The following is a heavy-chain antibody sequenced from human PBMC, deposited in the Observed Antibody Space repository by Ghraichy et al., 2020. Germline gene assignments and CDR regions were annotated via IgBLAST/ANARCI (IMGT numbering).Heavy chain of an antibody. J-gene: IGHJ4*02. D-gene: IGHD3-22*01. V-gene: IGHV3-23*01. CDR3: AKESHKDSSGYYLY. CDR1: GFTFSSYA. CDR2: ISGSGGST. Sequence: GESLRLSCAASGFTFSSYAMSWVRQAPGKGLEWVSAISGSGGSTYYADSVKGRFTISRDNSKNTLYLQMNSLRAEDTAVYYCAKESHKDSSGYYLYWGQGTLVTVSS.